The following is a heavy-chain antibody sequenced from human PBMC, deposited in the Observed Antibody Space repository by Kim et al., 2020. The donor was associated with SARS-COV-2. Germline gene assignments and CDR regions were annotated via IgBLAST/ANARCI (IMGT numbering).Heavy chain of an antibody. D-gene: IGHD3-16*01. Sequence: GGPLRLSCAASGFTFSTYSVNWVRQAPGKGLEWVSCISSGSAYMYYSDSVKGRFTISRDNAKNSLFLQMNSLRAEDTAVYYCATDPLNRLGYFDLWGHGTLVTVSS. V-gene: IGHV3-21*01. CDR2: ISSGSAYM. CDR1: GFTFSTYS. J-gene: IGHJ2*01. CDR3: ATDPLNRLGYFDL.